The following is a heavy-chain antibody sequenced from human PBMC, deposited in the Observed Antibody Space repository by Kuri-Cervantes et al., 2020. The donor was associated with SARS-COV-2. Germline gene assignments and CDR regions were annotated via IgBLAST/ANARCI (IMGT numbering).Heavy chain of an antibody. V-gene: IGHV4-61*02. CDR2: IYTSGST. Sequence: SETLSLTCTVSGGSISSGSYYWSWIRQPAGKGQEWIGRIYTSGSTNYNPSLKSRVTISVDTSKNQFSLKLSSVTAADTAVYYCARDSWELHDYWGQGTLVTVSS. J-gene: IGHJ4*02. CDR3: ARDSWELHDY. D-gene: IGHD1-26*01. CDR1: GGSISSGSYY.